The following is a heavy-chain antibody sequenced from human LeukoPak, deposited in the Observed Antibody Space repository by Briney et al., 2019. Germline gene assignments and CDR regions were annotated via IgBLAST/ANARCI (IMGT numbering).Heavy chain of an antibody. V-gene: IGHV3-11*04. J-gene: IGHJ4*02. CDR1: GFTFSDYY. Sequence: PGGSLRLSCAASGFTFSDYYMSWIRQAPGKGLEWVSYISSSGSAIYYADSVKGRFTISRDNAKNSLYLQMNSLRAEDTAVYYCAKDQGSGIAVAATAYWGQGTLVTVSS. D-gene: IGHD6-19*01. CDR3: AKDQGSGIAVAATAY. CDR2: ISSSGSAI.